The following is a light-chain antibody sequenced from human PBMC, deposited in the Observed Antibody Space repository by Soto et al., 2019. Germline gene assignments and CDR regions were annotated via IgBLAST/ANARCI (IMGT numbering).Light chain of an antibody. Sequence: QSALTQPRSVSGSPGQSVTISCTGTSSDVGGYNYVSWYQQHPGKAPKLMIYDVSKRPSGVPDRVSGSKSGNPASLTISGLQAEEEADYYCCSYAGSYVYVFGTGTKLTVL. CDR1: SSDVGGYNY. V-gene: IGLV2-11*01. J-gene: IGLJ1*01. CDR3: CSYAGSYVYV. CDR2: DVS.